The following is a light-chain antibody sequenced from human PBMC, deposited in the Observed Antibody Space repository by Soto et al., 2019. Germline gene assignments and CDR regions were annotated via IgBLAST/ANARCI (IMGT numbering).Light chain of an antibody. J-gene: IGKJ4*02. CDR2: DAS. V-gene: IGKV3-11*01. CDR3: QQRCNWLLT. Sequence: DILFTQSPATLSFSPGERATLSCRASQSVSSFLAWYQQKPSQAPRLLIYDASHGATGIPARFSGSGSGTDFTFSFSSLGPEDFAVYDSQQRCNWLLTFRGGTKVDIK. CDR1: QSVSSF.